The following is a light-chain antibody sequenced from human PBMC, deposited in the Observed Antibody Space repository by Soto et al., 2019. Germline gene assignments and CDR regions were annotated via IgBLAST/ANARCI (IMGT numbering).Light chain of an antibody. J-gene: IGKJ2*01. CDR3: QQYVSSPMYT. V-gene: IGKV3-20*01. CDR1: QSVSATY. Sequence: EIVLTQSPGTLSLSPGERATLSCRASQSVSATYLAWYQQKPGQAPRLLIYGEYNRATGIPDRFTGSGSGTDFTLTISRLEPEDFAVYFCQQYVSSPMYTFGQGTKLEIK. CDR2: GEY.